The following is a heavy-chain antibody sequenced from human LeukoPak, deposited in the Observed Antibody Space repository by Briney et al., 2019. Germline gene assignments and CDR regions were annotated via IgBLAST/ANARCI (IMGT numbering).Heavy chain of an antibody. CDR3: AKDKSSGWYSIGY. Sequence: GGSLRLSCAASGFTFSSYAMSWVRQAPGKGLEWVSGISGSGGSTYYADSVKGRFTISRDNSKNTLYLQMNSLRAEDTAVYYCAKDKSSGWYSIGYWGQGTLVTVSP. V-gene: IGHV3-23*01. J-gene: IGHJ4*02. CDR2: ISGSGGST. D-gene: IGHD6-19*01. CDR1: GFTFSSYA.